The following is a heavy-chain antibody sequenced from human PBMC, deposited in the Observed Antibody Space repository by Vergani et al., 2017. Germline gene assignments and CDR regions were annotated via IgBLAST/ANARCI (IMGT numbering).Heavy chain of an antibody. CDR2: INHSGST. Sequence: QVQLQQWGAGLLKPSETLSLTCAVYGGSFSGYYWSWIRQPPGKGLEWIGEINHSGSTNYNPSLKSRVTISVDTSKNQFSLKLSSVTAADTAVFYCARGSLLLWGAFDIWGQGTMVTVSS. CDR3: ARGSLLLWGAFDI. J-gene: IGHJ3*02. CDR1: GGSFSGYY. V-gene: IGHV4-34*01. D-gene: IGHD3-16*02.